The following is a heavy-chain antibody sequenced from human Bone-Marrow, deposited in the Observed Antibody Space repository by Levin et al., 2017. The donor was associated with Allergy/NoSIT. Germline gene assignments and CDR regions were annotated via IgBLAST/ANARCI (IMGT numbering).Heavy chain of an antibody. CDR1: GFTFDDYA. Sequence: LRLSCAASGFTFDDYAMHWVRQAPGKGLEWVSGISWNSGSIGYADSVKGRFTISRDNAKNSLYLQMDSLRAEDTALYYCARKMNTAMANGFDYWGQGTLVTVSS. D-gene: IGHD5-18*01. J-gene: IGHJ4*02. CDR2: ISWNSGSI. V-gene: IGHV3-9*01. CDR3: ARKMNTAMANGFDY.